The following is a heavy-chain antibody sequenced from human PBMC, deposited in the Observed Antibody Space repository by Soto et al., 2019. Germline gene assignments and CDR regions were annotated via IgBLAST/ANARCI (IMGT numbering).Heavy chain of an antibody. D-gene: IGHD4-17*01. Sequence: ASVKVSCKASGYTFTSYGISWVRQAPGQGLEWMGWISAYNGNTNYAQKLQGRVTMTTDTSTSTAYMELRSLRSDDTAVYYCARDRRLTVTTYYYYMDVWGKGTTVTVSS. CDR2: ISAYNGNT. CDR1: GYTFTSYG. J-gene: IGHJ6*03. CDR3: ARDRRLTVTTYYYYMDV. V-gene: IGHV1-18*01.